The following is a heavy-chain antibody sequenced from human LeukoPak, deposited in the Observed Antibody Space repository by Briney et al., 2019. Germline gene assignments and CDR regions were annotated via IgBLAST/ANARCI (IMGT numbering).Heavy chain of an antibody. D-gene: IGHD3-10*01. J-gene: IGHJ4*02. CDR2: ISGSGGST. V-gene: IGHV3-23*01. CDR3: AKLQGYAGSGSPDY. Sequence: GGSLRLSCAASGFTFSSYAMSWVRQAPGKGLEWVSAISGSGGSTYYADSVKGRFTISRDNSKNTLYLQMNSLRAEDTAVYYCAKLQGYAGSGSPDYWGQGTLVTVSS. CDR1: GFTFSSYA.